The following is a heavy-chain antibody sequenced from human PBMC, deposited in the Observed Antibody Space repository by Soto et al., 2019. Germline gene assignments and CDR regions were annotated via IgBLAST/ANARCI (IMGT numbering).Heavy chain of an antibody. CDR3: AKRQHCSTTSCYFDYYGTDV. CDR1: GFTFSTYG. D-gene: IGHD2-2*01. V-gene: IGHV3-30*18. CDR2: ISYDGSNK. J-gene: IGHJ6*02. Sequence: QVQLVESGGGVVQPGRSLRLSCAASGFTFSTYGMHWVRQAPGKGLEWVAVISYDGSNKYYADSVKGRFTISRDNSKSTLYLQMNSLRSEDTAVYHCAKRQHCSTTSCYFDYYGTDVWGQGTTVTVSS.